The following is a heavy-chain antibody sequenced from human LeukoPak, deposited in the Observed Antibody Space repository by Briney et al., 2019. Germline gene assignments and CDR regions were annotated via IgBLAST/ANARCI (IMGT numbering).Heavy chain of an antibody. V-gene: IGHV4-34*01. CDR2: INHSGGT. J-gene: IGHJ5*02. CDR1: GGSFSGYY. D-gene: IGHD1-1*01. CDR3: ARARTVQLERRHWFDP. Sequence: SETLSLTCAVYGGSFSGYYWSWIRQPPGKGLEWIGEINHSGGTNYNPSLKSRVTISVDTSKNQFSLKLSSVTAADTAVYYCARARTVQLERRHWFDPWGQGTLVTVSS.